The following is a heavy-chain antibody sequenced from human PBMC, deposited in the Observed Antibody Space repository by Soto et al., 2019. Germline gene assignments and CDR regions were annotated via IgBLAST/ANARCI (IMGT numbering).Heavy chain of an antibody. CDR3: AKDNRNLLTSWGYYFDY. J-gene: IGHJ4*02. Sequence: QVPLVESGGGVVQPGRSLRLSCAASGFTFSGYGMHWVRQAPGKGLEWVAVISYDGINKNYVDSVKGRFTISRDNPKNTLYLQMNSLRTEDTAVYYCAKDNRNLLTSWGYYFDYWGQGSLVTVSS. D-gene: IGHD1-1*01. V-gene: IGHV3-30*18. CDR2: ISYDGINK. CDR1: GFTFSGYG.